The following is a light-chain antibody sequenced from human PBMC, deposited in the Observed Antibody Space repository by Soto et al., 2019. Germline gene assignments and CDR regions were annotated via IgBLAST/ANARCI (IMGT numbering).Light chain of an antibody. CDR1: SSKIGSNT. J-gene: IGLJ1*01. CDR3: AAWDDSLNGSYV. CDR2: SNN. Sequence: QSVLTQPPSASGTPGPRVTISCSGSSSKIGSNTVNWYQQLPGTAPKLLIYSNNQLPSGVPDRFSGYKSGTSASLAISGLSSEDEADYYCAAWDDSLNGSYVFGAGTQLTVL. V-gene: IGLV1-44*01.